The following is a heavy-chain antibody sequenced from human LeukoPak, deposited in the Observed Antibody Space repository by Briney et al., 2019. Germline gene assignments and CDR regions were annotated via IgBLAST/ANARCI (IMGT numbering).Heavy chain of an antibody. V-gene: IGHV1-2*02. CDR2: INPNSGGT. J-gene: IGHJ4*02. CDR3: ARRADGYNFAY. CDR1: GYTXTDYY. D-gene: IGHD5-24*01. Sequence: ASVKVSCKASGYTXTDYYLHGVRQAPGQGPEWMGWINPNSGGTKYAQKFQGRVTMTRDTSISTAYMELSSLKSDDTAVYYCARRADGYNFAYWGQGTLVTVSS.